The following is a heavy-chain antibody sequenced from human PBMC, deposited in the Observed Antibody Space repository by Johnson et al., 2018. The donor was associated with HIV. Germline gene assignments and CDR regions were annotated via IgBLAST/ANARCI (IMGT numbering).Heavy chain of an antibody. CDR2: MSSDGFNK. V-gene: IGHV3-30-3*01. CDR3: AKGRSGGSGAFDI. J-gene: IGHJ3*02. CDR1: GFTFSNYA. Sequence: QVQLVESGGDLIKPGGSLRLSCAASGFTFSNYAVHWVRQAPGKGLEWVAVMSSDGFNKYYADSVKGRFIISRDNSKNTLYVQMNRLRPEDTAAYFCAKGRSGGSGAFDIWGQGTVVTVSS. D-gene: IGHD3-10*01.